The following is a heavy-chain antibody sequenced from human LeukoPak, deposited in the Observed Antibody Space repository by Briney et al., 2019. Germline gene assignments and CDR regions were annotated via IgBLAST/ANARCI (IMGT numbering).Heavy chain of an antibody. CDR3: ARGLSKQLRGSFFDY. CDR1: GGSFSGYY. V-gene: IGHV4-34*01. Sequence: SETLSLTCAVYGGSFSGYYWSWIRQPPGKGLEWIGEINHSGSTNYNPSLKSRVTISVDTSKNQFSLKLSSVTAADTAVYYCARGLSKQLRGSFFDYWGQGTLVTVSS. J-gene: IGHJ4*02. CDR2: INHSGST. D-gene: IGHD6-13*01.